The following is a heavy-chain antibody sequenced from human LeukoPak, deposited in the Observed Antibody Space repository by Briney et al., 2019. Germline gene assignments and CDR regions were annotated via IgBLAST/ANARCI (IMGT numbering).Heavy chain of an antibody. D-gene: IGHD1-26*01. CDR3: AKPSGSGVDY. Sequence: GGSLRLSCGASGFLFDDHDMHWVRQAPGKGLEWVAYIRSDGYHTYYADSVKGRFTITRDNLKNTLYLQMNSLRLEDMAVYYCAKPSGSGVDYWGRGTRVTVSS. CDR2: IRSDGYHT. J-gene: IGHJ4*02. CDR1: GFLFDDHD. V-gene: IGHV3-30*02.